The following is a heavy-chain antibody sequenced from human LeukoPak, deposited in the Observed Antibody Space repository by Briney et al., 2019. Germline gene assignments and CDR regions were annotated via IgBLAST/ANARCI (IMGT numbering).Heavy chain of an antibody. J-gene: IGHJ4*02. CDR2: INTNTGNP. Sequence: ASVRVSCKASGYSFTTYGITWVRQAPGQGFEWMGWINTNTGNPTYAQGFTGRFVFSLDTSVSTAYLQISSLKTEDTAVYYCARVLRGDFDYWGQGTLVTVSS. CDR1: GYSFTTYG. D-gene: IGHD3-10*01. V-gene: IGHV7-4-1*02. CDR3: ARVLRGDFDY.